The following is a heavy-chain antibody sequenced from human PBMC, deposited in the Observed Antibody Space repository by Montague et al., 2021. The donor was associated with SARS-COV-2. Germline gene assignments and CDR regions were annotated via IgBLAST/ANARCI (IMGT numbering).Heavy chain of an antibody. CDR1: GGSISSGGYY. V-gene: IGHV4-31*03. J-gene: IGHJ3*02. CDR2: IYYSGST. Sequence: TLSLTCTVSGGSISSGGYYWSWIRQPPGKGLEWIGYIYYSGSTYYNPSLKGRVTISVDTSKNQFSLKLSSVTAADAAVYYCASARMTMIVVGDAFDIWGQGTMVTVSS. CDR3: ASARMTMIVVGDAFDI. D-gene: IGHD3-22*01.